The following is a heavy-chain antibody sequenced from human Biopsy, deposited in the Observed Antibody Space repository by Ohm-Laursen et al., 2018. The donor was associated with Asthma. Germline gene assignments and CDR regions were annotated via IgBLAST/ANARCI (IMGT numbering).Heavy chain of an antibody. D-gene: IGHD3-22*01. V-gene: IGHV3-30*03. J-gene: IGHJ4*02. CDR2: ISFDGSNE. CDR1: GFSFSNFG. CDR3: ARGDSSNWSHYYFDY. Sequence: SLRLSCAASGFSFSNFGMHWVRQAPGKGLEWVAVISFDGSNEDYADSVKGRFTISRDYSKNTLYLQMHILRAEDTAVYYCARGDSSNWSHYYFDYWGQGTLVTVSS.